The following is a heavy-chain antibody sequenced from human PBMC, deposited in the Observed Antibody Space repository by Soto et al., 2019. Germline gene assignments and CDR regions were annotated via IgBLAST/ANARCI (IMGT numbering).Heavy chain of an antibody. Sequence: ASVKVSCKASGYTFTGYYMHWVRQAPGQGLEWMGWINPNSGGTNYAQKFQGWVTMTRDTSISTAYMELSRLRSDDTAVYYCARDGWYYYGSGSYSGFAPNWFDPWGQGTLVTLSS. J-gene: IGHJ5*02. CDR1: GYTFTGYY. V-gene: IGHV1-2*04. D-gene: IGHD3-10*01. CDR3: ARDGWYYYGSGSYSGFAPNWFDP. CDR2: INPNSGGT.